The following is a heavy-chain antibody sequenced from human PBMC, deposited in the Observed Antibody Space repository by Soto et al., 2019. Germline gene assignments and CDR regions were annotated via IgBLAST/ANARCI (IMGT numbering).Heavy chain of an antibody. Sequence: GGSLRLSCAASGFTFSSYAMSWVRQAPGKGLEWVSAISGSGGSTYYADSVKGRFTISRDNSKNTLYLQMNSLRAEDTAVYYCAIVPTRSGYSYGFGFDPWGQGTLVTVSS. CDR1: GFTFSSYA. V-gene: IGHV3-23*01. CDR3: AIVPTRSGYSYGFGFDP. D-gene: IGHD5-18*01. J-gene: IGHJ5*02. CDR2: ISGSGGST.